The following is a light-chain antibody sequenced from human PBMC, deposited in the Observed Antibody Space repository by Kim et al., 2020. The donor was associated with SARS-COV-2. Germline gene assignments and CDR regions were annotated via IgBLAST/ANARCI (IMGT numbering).Light chain of an antibody. V-gene: IGLV2-14*03. CDR2: EVS. J-gene: IGLJ2*01. Sequence: QSITISCTGTSSGVGDYNYVSWYQQHPGKAPKLMIYEVSKRPSGASYRFSGSKSGNTASLTISGLQAEDEGDYYCSSYTSTSTLVFGGGTQLTVL. CDR1: SSGVGDYNY. CDR3: SSYTSTSTLV.